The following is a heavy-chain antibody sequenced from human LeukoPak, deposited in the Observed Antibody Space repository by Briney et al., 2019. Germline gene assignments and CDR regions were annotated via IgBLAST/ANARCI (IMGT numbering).Heavy chain of an antibody. D-gene: IGHD3-16*02. CDR3: AKRAYDYVWGSYRYKVYYYMDV. J-gene: IGHJ6*03. Sequence: GGSLRLSCAASGFTFSSYAMSWVRQAPGKGLEWVSAISGSGGSTYYADSMKGRFTISRDNSKNTLYLQMNSLRAEDTAVYYCAKRAYDYVWGSYRYKVYYYMDVWGKGTTVTVSS. V-gene: IGHV3-23*01. CDR2: ISGSGGST. CDR1: GFTFSSYA.